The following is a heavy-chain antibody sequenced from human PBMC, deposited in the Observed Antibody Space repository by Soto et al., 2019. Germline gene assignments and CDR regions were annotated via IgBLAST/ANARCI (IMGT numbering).Heavy chain of an antibody. D-gene: IGHD4-17*01. V-gene: IGHV4-34*01. CDR3: ARGGMTTVTSYWYFDL. J-gene: IGHJ2*01. Sequence: SETLSLTCAVYGGSFSGYYWSWIRQPPGKGLEWIGEINHSGSTNYNPSLKSRVTISVDTSKNRFSLKLSSVTAADTAVYYCARGGMTTVTSYWYFDLWGRGTLVTVSS. CDR2: INHSGST. CDR1: GGSFSGYY.